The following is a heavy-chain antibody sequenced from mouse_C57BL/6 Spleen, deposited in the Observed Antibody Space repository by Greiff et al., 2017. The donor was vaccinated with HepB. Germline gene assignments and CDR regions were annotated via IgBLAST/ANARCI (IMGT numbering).Heavy chain of an antibody. V-gene: IGHV1-80*01. CDR1: GYAFSSYW. J-gene: IGHJ2*01. CDR2: IYPGDGDT. CDR3: AREGYYGSSSDY. Sequence: VQLQESGAELVKPGASVKISCKASGYAFSSYWMNWVKQRPGKGLEWIGQIYPGDGDTNYNGKFKGKATLTADKSSSTAYMQLSSLTSEDSAVYFGAREGYYGSSSDYWGQGTTLTVSS. D-gene: IGHD1-1*01.